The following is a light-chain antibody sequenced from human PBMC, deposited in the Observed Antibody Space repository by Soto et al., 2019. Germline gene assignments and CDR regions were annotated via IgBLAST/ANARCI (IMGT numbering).Light chain of an antibody. CDR2: TNS. J-gene: IGLJ2*01. CDR3: ATWDDNVKGPV. Sequence: QSVLTQPPSASGPPGQRVTISCSGRASTIGSNFVSWYQVVPGTAPKLLIYTNSHRPSGVPDRFSGSRSGTSASLDISGLQSDDEADYFCATWDDNVKGPVFGGGTKLTVL. CDR1: ASTIGSNF. V-gene: IGLV1-44*01.